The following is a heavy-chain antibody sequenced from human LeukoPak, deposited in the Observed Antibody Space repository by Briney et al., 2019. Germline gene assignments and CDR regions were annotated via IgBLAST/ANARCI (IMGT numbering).Heavy chain of an antibody. V-gene: IGHV1-18*01. CDR3: ARVPREIASI. CDR1: GYTFTTYG. J-gene: IGHJ3*02. Sequence: ASVKVSCKASGYTFTTYGISWVRQAPGQGLEWMGWISPYSGSTNYAQKFQGRVTMTTDTSISTAYMELSSLRSEDTAVYYCARVPREIASIWGQGTMVTASS. D-gene: IGHD3-16*02. CDR2: ISPYSGST.